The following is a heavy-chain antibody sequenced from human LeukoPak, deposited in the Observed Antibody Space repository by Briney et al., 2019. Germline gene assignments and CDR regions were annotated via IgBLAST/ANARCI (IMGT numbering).Heavy chain of an antibody. V-gene: IGHV4-59*08. CDR1: GGSISSYY. J-gene: IGHJ4*02. D-gene: IGHD6-19*01. CDR2: IYYSGRT. CDR3: ARRVAGTFSFDY. Sequence: KASETLSLTCTVSGGSISSYYWSWIRQPPGKGLEWIGYIYYSGRTNYNPSLKSRVTMSVDTSKNQFSLKLSSVTAADTAMYYCARRVAGTFSFDYWGQGTLVTVSS.